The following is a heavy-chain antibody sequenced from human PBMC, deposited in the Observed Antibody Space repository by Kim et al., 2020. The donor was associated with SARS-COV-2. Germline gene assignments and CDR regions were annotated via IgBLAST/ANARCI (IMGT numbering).Heavy chain of an antibody. CDR2: T. V-gene: IGHV1-18*01. CDR3: ARDWTDERAFDY. Sequence: THYAQRFQGRVTMTADTSATTAYMELRNLTSDDTAVYYCARDWTDERAFDYWGQGTLVTVSS. D-gene: IGHD3-3*01. J-gene: IGHJ4*02.